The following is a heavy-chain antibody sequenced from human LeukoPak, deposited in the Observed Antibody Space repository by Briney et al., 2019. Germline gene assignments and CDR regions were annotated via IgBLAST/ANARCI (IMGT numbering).Heavy chain of an antibody. V-gene: IGHV3-23*01. J-gene: IGHJ4*02. CDR1: GFTFSNAW. D-gene: IGHD2-2*02. CDR2: ISGSGGST. CDR3: AKVITSSYIRATIDY. Sequence: GGSLRLSCAASGFTFSNAWMSWVRQAPGKGLEWVSAISGSGGSTYYADSVKGRFTISRDNSKNTLYLQMNSLRAEDTAVYYCAKVITSSYIRATIDYWGQGTLVTVSS.